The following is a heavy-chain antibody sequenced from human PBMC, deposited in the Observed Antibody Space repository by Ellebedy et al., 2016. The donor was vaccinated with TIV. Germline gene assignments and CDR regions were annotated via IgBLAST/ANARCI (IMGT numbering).Heavy chain of an antibody. J-gene: IGHJ5*02. CDR3: ARNRSSAGWFED. CDR1: DYSISSGYF. Sequence: MPSEILSLTCTVSDYSISSGYFWGWIRQPPGKGREWIGSIHHSGTNYYNPSLKSRLTISVDTSKNQFSLNLTSVTAADTAVYFCARNRSSAGWFEDWGQGTLVAVSS. D-gene: IGHD1-14*01. V-gene: IGHV4-38-2*02. CDR2: IHHSGTN.